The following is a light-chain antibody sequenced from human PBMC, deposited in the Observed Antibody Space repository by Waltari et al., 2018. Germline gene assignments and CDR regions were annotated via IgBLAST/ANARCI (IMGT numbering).Light chain of an antibody. J-gene: IGKJ4*01. Sequence: EIVLTQSPGTWSLSPGETATLPRRARQRVPSDYLAWYQQKPGQSPSLVIFTAANRATVFPARFSGSWSGTDFTLTITKLEPEDFAVYFCQQYRSLPLTFGGGTKVEI. CDR2: TAA. CDR1: QRVPSDY. V-gene: IGKV3-20*01. CDR3: QQYRSLPLT.